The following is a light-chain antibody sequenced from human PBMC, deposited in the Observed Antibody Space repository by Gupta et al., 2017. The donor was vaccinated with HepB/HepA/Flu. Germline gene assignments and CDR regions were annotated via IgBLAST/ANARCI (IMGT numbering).Light chain of an antibody. CDR1: QSVSSSY. V-gene: IGKV3-20*01. CDR2: GAS. CDR3: QQYGSSPWT. J-gene: IGKJ1*01. Sequence: EIVLTRSPGTLSLSPGEGATLSCRATQSVSSSYLAWYHQRPGQAPRLLIYGASSRATGISDRFSGSGSGTDFTLTISRLEPDDSAMYYCQQYGSSPWTFGQGTKVEIK.